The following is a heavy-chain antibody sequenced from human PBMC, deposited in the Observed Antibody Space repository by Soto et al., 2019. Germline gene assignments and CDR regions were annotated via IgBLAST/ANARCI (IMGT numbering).Heavy chain of an antibody. CDR1: GGSVSSGSYY. CDR2: IYYSGST. V-gene: IGHV4-61*01. Sequence: QVQLQESGPGLVKPSETLSLTCTVSGGSVSSGSYYWSWIRQPPGKGLEWIGYIYYSGSTNYNPSLKSRVTISVDTYKNQFSLKLSSVTAADTAVYYCARSSPLTGTLHYWGQGTLVTVSS. J-gene: IGHJ4*02. CDR3: ARSSPLTGTLHY. D-gene: IGHD1-7*01.